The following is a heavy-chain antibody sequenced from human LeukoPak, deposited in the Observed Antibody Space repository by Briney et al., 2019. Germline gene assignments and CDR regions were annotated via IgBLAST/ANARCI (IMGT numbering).Heavy chain of an antibody. D-gene: IGHD2-2*01. V-gene: IGHV3-23*01. J-gene: IGHJ6*02. Sequence: GGSLRLSCAASGFTFSSYAMSWVRQAPGKGLEWVSGMSDSGVSSYYADSVKGRFTISRDNSKNTLYLQMNSLRPEDTAVYYCARDLPPAPWNGMDVWGQGTTVTVSS. CDR2: MSDSGVSS. CDR3: ARDLPPAPWNGMDV. CDR1: GFTFSSYA.